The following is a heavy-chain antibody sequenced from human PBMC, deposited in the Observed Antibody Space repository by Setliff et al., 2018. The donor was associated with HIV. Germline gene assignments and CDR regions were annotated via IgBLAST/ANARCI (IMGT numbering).Heavy chain of an antibody. V-gene: IGHV1-3*01. CDR1: GYTFTSYA. Sequence: ASVKVSCKASGYTFTSYAIHWVRQAPGQSLEWMGWINAGYGNTKYSQEFQGRVTISRDTSAGTAYMELSSLRSEDTAVYYCARDGGPGSGWGDYSYYYNMDVWGKGTTVTVSS. CDR3: ARDGGPGSGWGDYSYYYNMDV. CDR2: INAGYGNT. D-gene: IGHD6-19*01. J-gene: IGHJ6*03.